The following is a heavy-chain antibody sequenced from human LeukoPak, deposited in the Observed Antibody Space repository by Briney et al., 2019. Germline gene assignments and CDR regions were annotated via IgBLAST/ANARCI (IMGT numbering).Heavy chain of an antibody. J-gene: IGHJ3*02. D-gene: IGHD2-2*01. V-gene: IGHV4-34*01. CDR2: INHSGST. CDR3: ARLVGYCSSTSCYRPFDI. Sequence: KPSETLSLTCAVYGGSFSGYYWSWIRQPPGKGLEWIGEINHSGSTNYNPSLKSRVTISVDTSKNQFSLKLSSVTAADTAVYYCARLVGYCSSTSCYRPFDIWGQGTMVTVSS. CDR1: GGSFSGYY.